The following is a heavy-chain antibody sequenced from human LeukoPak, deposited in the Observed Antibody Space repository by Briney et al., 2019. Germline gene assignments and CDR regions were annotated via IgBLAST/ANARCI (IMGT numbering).Heavy chain of an antibody. V-gene: IGHV3-23*01. Sequence: GGSLRLSRAASRFTFSSYAMSWVRQAPGEALEWVSAISGNGVITYYAESVKGRFTISRDNSKNTLYLQMDSLRAEDTAVYYCAKEGYGSTWNADFDYWGQGTLVIVPS. CDR3: AKEGYGSTWNADFDY. J-gene: IGHJ4*02. CDR2: ISGNGVIT. D-gene: IGHD6-13*01. CDR1: RFTFSSYA.